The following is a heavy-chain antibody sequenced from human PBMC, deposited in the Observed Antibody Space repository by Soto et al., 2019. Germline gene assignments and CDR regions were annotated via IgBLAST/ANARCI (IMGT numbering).Heavy chain of an antibody. J-gene: IGHJ4*02. D-gene: IGHD3-22*01. CDR1: GFSLSTGGVG. CDR2: IYWDDDK. V-gene: IGHV2-5*02. CDR3: AHRHSYYYDSSGYYPCFDY. Sequence: QITLKESGPTLVKPTQTLTLTCTFSGFSLSTGGVGVGWIRQPPGKALEWLALIYWDDDKRYSPSLKSRLTITKDTPKTPLVLTLPIRDPVDTATYYCAHRHSYYYDSSGYYPCFDYWGQGTLVTVSS.